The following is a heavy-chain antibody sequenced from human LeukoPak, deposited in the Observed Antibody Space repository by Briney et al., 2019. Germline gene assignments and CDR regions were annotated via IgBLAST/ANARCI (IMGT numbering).Heavy chain of an antibody. V-gene: IGHV1-8*01. Sequence: ASVKVSCKASGYTFTSYDINWVRQATGQGLEWMGWMNPNSGNTGYAQKFQGRVTMTRDTSISTAYMELSSLRSEDTAVYYCARVRIAAAGIRVNWFDPWGQGTLVTVSS. J-gene: IGHJ5*02. CDR2: MNPNSGNT. CDR1: GYTFTSYD. D-gene: IGHD6-13*01. CDR3: ARVRIAAAGIRVNWFDP.